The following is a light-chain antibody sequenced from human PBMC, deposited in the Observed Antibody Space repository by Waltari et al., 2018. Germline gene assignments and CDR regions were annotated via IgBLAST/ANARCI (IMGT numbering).Light chain of an antibody. J-gene: IGKJ1*01. CDR3: QQTNTMPWT. Sequence: DIQLTQSPSSLPATIGDRVTVSCRASQSITRYLNWYQLQPGKAPKLLIYGASTLQSSIPSRFSGSGSGTDFTLTISSLQPEDFGIYYCQQTNTMPWTFGQGTKVEIK. CDR1: QSITRY. CDR2: GAS. V-gene: IGKV1-39*01.